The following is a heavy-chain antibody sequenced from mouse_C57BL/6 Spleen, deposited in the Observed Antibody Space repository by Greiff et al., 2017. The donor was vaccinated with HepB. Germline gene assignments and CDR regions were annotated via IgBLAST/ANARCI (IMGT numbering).Heavy chain of an antibody. CDR2: IDPSDSET. V-gene: IGHV1-52*01. CDR1: GYTFTSYW. CDR3: ARGNSYYFDY. Sequence: VQLKQPGAELVRPGSSVKLSCKASGYTFTSYWMHWVKQRPIQGLEWIGNIDPSDSETHYNQKFKDKATLTVDKSSSTAYMQLSSLTSEDSAVYYCARGNSYYFDYWGQGTTLTVSS. D-gene: IGHD2-1*01. J-gene: IGHJ2*01.